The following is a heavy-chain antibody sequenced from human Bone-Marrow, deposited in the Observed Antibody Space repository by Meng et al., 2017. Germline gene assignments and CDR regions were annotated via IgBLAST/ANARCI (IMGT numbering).Heavy chain of an antibody. CDR1: GFSFSNYW. Sequence: GESLKISCVASGFSFSNYWMHWVRQAPGKGLVWVSRISNDGSTTNYPDSVKGRFTISRDNSKNTLYLQMNSLRAEDTAVYYCARDLVGWGFLEWLSTLYYYYGMDVWGQGTTVTVSS. CDR3: ARDLVGWGFLEWLSTLYYYYGMDV. V-gene: IGHV3-74*01. J-gene: IGHJ6*02. D-gene: IGHD3-3*01. CDR2: ISNDGSTT.